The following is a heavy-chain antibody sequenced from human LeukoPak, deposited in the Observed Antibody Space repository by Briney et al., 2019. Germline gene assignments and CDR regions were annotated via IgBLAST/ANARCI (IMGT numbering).Heavy chain of an antibody. CDR1: GGSISSGGYY. CDR3: ARGMATIDAFDI. D-gene: IGHD5-24*01. CDR2: IYYSGST. V-gene: IGHV4-31*03. J-gene: IGHJ3*02. Sequence: TLSLTCTVSGGSISSGGYYWSWIRQHPGKGLEWIGYIYYSGSTYYNPSLKSRVTISVDTSKNQFSLKLSSVTAADTAVYYCARGMATIDAFDIWGQGTMVTVSS.